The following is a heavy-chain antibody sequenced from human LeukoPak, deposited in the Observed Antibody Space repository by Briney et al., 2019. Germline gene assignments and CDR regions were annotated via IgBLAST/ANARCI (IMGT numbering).Heavy chain of an antibody. Sequence: GGSLRLSCAASGFTFSDYAMRWVRQAPGKGLEYVSAISTNGGSTYYANSVKGRFTISRDNSRETLYLHVGSLRPEDLAVYYCARGYCGSAGCYLNDALDVWGQGTMVTVSS. J-gene: IGHJ3*01. CDR2: ISTNGGST. V-gene: IGHV3-64*01. CDR3: ARGYCGSAGCYLNDALDV. CDR1: GFTFSDYA. D-gene: IGHD2-2*01.